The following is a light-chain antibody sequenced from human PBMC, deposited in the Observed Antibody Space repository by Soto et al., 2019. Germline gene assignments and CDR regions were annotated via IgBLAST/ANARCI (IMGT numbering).Light chain of an antibody. CDR2: EVS. V-gene: IGLV2-14*01. CDR1: SSDVGGYNV. J-gene: IGLJ2*01. Sequence: QSALTQPASVSGSPGQSITISCTGTSSDVGGYNVVSWYQQHPGKAPKLVIYEVSNRPSGVSNRFSGSKSGNTASLTISGLQAEDEGDYYCGSYSSSNSYVVFGGGTKLTVL. CDR3: GSYSSSNSYVV.